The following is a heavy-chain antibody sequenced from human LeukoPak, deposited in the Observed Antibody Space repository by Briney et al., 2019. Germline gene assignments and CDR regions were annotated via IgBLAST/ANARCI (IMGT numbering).Heavy chain of an antibody. CDR3: ARALPYYYDSSGYPLTNFDI. CDR1: GGSISSYY. Sequence: SETLSLTCTVSGGSISSYYRSWIRQPPGKGLEWIGYIYYSGSTNYNPSLKSRVTISVDTSKNQFSLKLSSVTAADTAVYYCARALPYYYDSSGYPLTNFDIWGQGTMVTVSS. J-gene: IGHJ3*02. V-gene: IGHV4-59*08. D-gene: IGHD3-22*01. CDR2: IYYSGST.